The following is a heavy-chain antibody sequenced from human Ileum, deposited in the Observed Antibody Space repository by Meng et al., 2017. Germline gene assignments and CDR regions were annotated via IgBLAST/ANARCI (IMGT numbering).Heavy chain of an antibody. J-gene: IGHJ4*02. V-gene: IGHV4-34*01. D-gene: IGHD3-16*01. Sequence: QLQLQQEGAGLLKPSDTLSPTCVVVGGSFSGYYWSCIRPPPGKGLEWIGEINHSGSTNYNPSLKSRVTISVDTSKNQFSLKPSSVAAADTAVYYCAGGGGRYGPDFDYWGQGTLVTVSS. CDR2: INHSGST. CDR3: AGGGGRYGPDFDY. CDR1: GGSFSGYY.